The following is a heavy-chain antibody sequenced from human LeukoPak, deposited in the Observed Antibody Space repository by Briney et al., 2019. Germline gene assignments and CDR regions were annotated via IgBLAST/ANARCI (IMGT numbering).Heavy chain of an antibody. D-gene: IGHD2-2*01. V-gene: IGHV3-23*01. CDR1: GFTFSSYA. J-gene: IGHJ4*02. CDR2: ISGSGGST. Sequence: GSLRLSCAASGFTFSSYAMSWVRPAPGKGLEWVSAISGSGGSTYYADSVKGRFTISRDNSKNTLYLQMNSLRAEDTAVYYCAKDSYRAIVVVPAAIWDYWGQGTLVTVSS. CDR3: AKDSYRAIVVVPAAIWDY.